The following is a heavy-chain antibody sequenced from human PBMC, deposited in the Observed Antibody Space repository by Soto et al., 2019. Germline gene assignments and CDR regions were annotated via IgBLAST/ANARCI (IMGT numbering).Heavy chain of an antibody. Sequence: EVQLVESGGGLVKPGGSLRLSCAASGFTFNSYSMNWVRQAPGKGLEWDSSISSSSSYINYADSVKGRFTISRDNAKNSLYLQMNSLRAEDTAVYYCAIPSDCTNTRCGMDVWGQGTTVTVSS. CDR2: ISSSSSYI. V-gene: IGHV3-21*01. J-gene: IGHJ6*02. CDR1: GFTFNSYS. D-gene: IGHD2-8*01. CDR3: AIPSDCTNTRCGMDV.